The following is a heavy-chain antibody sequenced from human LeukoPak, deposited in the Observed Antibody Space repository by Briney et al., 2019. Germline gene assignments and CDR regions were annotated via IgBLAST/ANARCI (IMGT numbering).Heavy chain of an antibody. D-gene: IGHD3-10*01. Sequence: PGRSLSLSCAVSDFLFSIFWMHWVRQAPGKGLVWVSRINTDGSATTYTDSVKGRFTISRDNATNTLYLQMKSLRAEDTAVYYCARAQYGWFDPWGQGTLVTVSS. CDR3: ARAQYGWFDP. V-gene: IGHV3-74*03. J-gene: IGHJ5*02. CDR1: DFLFSIFW. CDR2: INTDGSAT.